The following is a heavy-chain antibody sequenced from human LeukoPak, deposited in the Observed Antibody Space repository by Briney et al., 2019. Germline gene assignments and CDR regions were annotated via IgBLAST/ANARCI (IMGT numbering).Heavy chain of an antibody. Sequence: SETLSLTCTVSGGSINSYYWSWIRQPPGKGLEWIGYMYTSGSTNYNPSLKSRVTISEDTSKNQFSLKLSSVTAADTAVYYCARHSSWFRHFDSWGQGTLVTVSS. V-gene: IGHV4-4*09. CDR1: GGSINSYY. CDR2: MYTSGST. D-gene: IGHD6-19*01. CDR3: ARHSSWFRHFDS. J-gene: IGHJ4*02.